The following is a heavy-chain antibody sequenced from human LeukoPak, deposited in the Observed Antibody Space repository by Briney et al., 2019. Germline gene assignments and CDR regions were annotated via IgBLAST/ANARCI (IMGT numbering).Heavy chain of an antibody. Sequence: GGSLRLSCAASGFTFSSYGMSWVRQAPGKGLEWVSGISGSGGSTYYADSVKGRFTISRDKSKNTLYLHMNSLRAEDTAVYYCAKGDGDIVVVPAYYFDYWGQGTLVTVSS. CDR3: AKGDGDIVVVPAYYFDY. D-gene: IGHD2-2*01. CDR2: ISGSGGST. J-gene: IGHJ4*02. CDR1: GFTFSSYG. V-gene: IGHV3-23*01.